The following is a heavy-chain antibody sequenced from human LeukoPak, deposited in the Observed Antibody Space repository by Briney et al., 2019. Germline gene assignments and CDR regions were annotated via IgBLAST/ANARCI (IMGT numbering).Heavy chain of an antibody. CDR2: ISYDGSNK. Sequence: GRSLRLSCAASGFTFSSYAMHWVRQAPGKGLEWVAVISYDGSNKYYADSVKGRFTISRDNSKNTLYLQMNSLRAEDTAVYYCAKGLYSGYVSAYWGQGTLVTVSS. D-gene: IGHD5-12*01. J-gene: IGHJ4*02. V-gene: IGHV3-30*04. CDR1: GFTFSSYA. CDR3: AKGLYSGYVSAY.